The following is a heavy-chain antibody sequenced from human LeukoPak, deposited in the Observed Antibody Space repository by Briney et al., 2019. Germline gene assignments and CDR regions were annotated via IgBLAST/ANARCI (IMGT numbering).Heavy chain of an antibody. CDR2: IYYSGST. CDR3: ARGWDGQFDY. D-gene: IGHD1-26*01. V-gene: IGHV4-59*01. Sequence: PSETLSLTCTVSGGSISSYYWSWIRQPPGKGLEGIGYIYYSGSTNYNPSLKSRVPISVDTSKNQFSLKLSSVAAADTAVYYCARGWDGQFDYWGQGTLVTVSS. CDR1: GGSISSYY. J-gene: IGHJ4*02.